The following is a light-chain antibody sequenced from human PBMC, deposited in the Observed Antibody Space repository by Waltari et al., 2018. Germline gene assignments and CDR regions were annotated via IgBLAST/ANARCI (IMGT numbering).Light chain of an antibody. Sequence: SYVLTQPPSVSVAPGETASITCGENNIGGRRVHWYQQKPGEAPVLIVYEDSCRPAGIPERVSGSNSGNTATLSISRVEAGDEADYYCQVWDSASEHYVFGTGTKVTAL. CDR2: EDS. CDR1: NIGGRR. V-gene: IGLV3-21*02. CDR3: QVWDSASEHYV. J-gene: IGLJ1*01.